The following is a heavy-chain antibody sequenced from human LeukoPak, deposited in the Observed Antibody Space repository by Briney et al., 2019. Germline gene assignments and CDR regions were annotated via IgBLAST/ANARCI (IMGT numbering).Heavy chain of an antibody. V-gene: IGHV3-7*01. CDR3: AKDSYGKGDF. CDR2: IKNDGAVK. CDR1: GFTFSYHW. J-gene: IGHJ4*02. Sequence: GGSLRLSCAASGFTFSYHWMTWVRQAPGKGLEWVANIKNDGAVKNYVDSVKGRFTISRDNAKNSLYLQMNSLRAEDTAVYYCAKDSYGKGDFWGQGVLVTVSS. D-gene: IGHD2-21*01.